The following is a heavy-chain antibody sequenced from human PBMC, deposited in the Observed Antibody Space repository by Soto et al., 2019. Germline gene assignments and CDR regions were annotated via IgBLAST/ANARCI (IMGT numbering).Heavy chain of an antibody. D-gene: IGHD2-15*01. CDR3: ATGAYCSGGSCSDYYYYYYGMDL. V-gene: IGHV1-58*01. Sequence: SVKVSCKTSGFTFRSSAVQWVRQARGQRLEWIGWLVVGTGNTNYAQKFQQRVTISSDRSTNTVSMELSSLTSEDTAVYYCATGAYCSGGSCSDYYYYYYGMDLWGKWTTFTVSS. J-gene: IGHJ6*04. CDR2: LVVGTGNT. CDR1: GFTFRSSA.